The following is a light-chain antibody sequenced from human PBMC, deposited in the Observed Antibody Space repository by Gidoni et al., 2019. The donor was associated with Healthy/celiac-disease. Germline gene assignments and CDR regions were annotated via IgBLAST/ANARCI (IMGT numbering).Light chain of an antibody. CDR1: QSVSSY. Sequence: EIVFTQSTATLSLSPGEKATLSCRASQSVSSYSAWYQQKPGQAPRLLIYDASNRAPGIPARFSGSGSGTDFTLTISSLEPEDFAVYYCQQRSNWPPEITFGQGTRLEIK. CDR3: QQRSNWPPEIT. J-gene: IGKJ5*01. CDR2: DAS. V-gene: IGKV3-11*01.